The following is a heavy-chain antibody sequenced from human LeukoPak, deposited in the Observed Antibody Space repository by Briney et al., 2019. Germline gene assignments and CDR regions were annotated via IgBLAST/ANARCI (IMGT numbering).Heavy chain of an antibody. V-gene: IGHV3-7*01. CDR2: IKQDGSEK. CDR1: GFTFSSYW. CDR3: ARDYDEYYYDSSGYYSD. J-gene: IGHJ4*02. Sequence: GGFLRLSCAASGFTFSSYWMSWVRQAPGKGLEWVANIKQDGSEKYYVDSVKGRFTISRDNAKNSLYLQMNSLRAEDTAVYYCARDYDEYYYDSSGYYSDWGQGTLVTVSS. D-gene: IGHD3-22*01.